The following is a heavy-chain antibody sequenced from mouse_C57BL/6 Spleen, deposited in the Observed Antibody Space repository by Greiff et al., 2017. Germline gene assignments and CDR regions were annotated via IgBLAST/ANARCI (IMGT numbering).Heavy chain of an antibody. CDR3: ARRLTGYFDY. Sequence: QVTLKVSGAELARPGASVKLSCKASGYTFTSYGISWVKQRTGQGLEWIGEIYPRSGNTYYNEKFKGKATLTADKSSSTAYMELRSLTSEDSAVYFCARRLTGYFDYWGQGTTLTVSS. V-gene: IGHV1-81*01. D-gene: IGHD4-1*01. J-gene: IGHJ2*01. CDR2: IYPRSGNT. CDR1: GYTFTSYG.